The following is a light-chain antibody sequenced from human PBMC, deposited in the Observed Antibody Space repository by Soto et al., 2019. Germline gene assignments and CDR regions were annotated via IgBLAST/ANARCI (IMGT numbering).Light chain of an antibody. CDR1: QSVSSSY. CDR2: ETF. J-gene: IGKJ1*01. V-gene: IGKV3-20*01. Sequence: EIVLTQSPGTLSLSPGERATLSCRASQSVSSSYLAWYQQKPGQAPRLLIYETFCRATGIPDRFSGSGSRTDFTLTISRLEPEDFAVYYCQYYGRSPRPFGQGTKVEMK. CDR3: QYYGRSPRP.